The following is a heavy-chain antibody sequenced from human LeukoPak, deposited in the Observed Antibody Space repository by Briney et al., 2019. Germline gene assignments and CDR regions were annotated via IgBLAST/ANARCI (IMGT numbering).Heavy chain of an antibody. Sequence: PSGTLSLTCAVSGDSISSNSWWSWVRLPPGKGLEWIGEIYHSGSTNYNPSLKSRVTISVDKSKNQFSLKLRSVTAADTAVYYCARKGLRSGYVPLDYWDQGTLVTVSS. D-gene: IGHD3-3*01. V-gene: IGHV4-4*02. J-gene: IGHJ4*02. CDR1: GDSISSNSW. CDR3: ARKGLRSGYVPLDY. CDR2: IYHSGST.